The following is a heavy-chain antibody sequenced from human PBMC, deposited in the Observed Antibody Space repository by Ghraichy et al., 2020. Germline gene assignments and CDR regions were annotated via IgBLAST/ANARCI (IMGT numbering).Heavy chain of an antibody. Sequence: GESLNISCAASGFTFSSYAMHWVRQAPGKGLEYVSAISSNGGSTYYANSVKGRFTISRDNSKNTLYLQMGSLRAEDMAVYYCARALSPGIAAAGTGYWGQGTLVTVSS. CDR3: ARALSPGIAAAGTGY. V-gene: IGHV3-64*01. D-gene: IGHD6-13*01. CDR2: ISSNGGST. CDR1: GFTFSSYA. J-gene: IGHJ4*02.